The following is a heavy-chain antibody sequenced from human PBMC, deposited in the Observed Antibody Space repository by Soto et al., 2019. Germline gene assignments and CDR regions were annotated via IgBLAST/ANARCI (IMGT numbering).Heavy chain of an antibody. Sequence: PSETLSLTCTVSGVPFSSSRYYWGWIRQPPGKGLEWIGSIYYSGSTYYNPSLKSRVTISVDTSKNQFSLKLSSVTAADTAVYYCARDQGRGLFGFDYWGQETLVTVSS. CDR3: ARDQGRGLFGFDY. V-gene: IGHV4-39*07. CDR1: GVPFSSSRYY. J-gene: IGHJ4*02. CDR2: IYYSGST. D-gene: IGHD3-3*01.